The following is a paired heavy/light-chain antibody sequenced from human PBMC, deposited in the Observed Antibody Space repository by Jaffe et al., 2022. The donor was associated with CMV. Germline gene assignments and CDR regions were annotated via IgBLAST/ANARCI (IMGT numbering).Light chain of an antibody. V-gene: IGKV4-1*01. CDR1: QSVLYSSNNKNY. Sequence: DIVMTQSPDSLAVSLGERATINCKSSQSVLYSSNNKNYLAWYQQKPGQPPKLLIYWASTRESGVPDRFSGSGSGTDFTLTISSLQAEDVAVYYCQSRDTFGQGTKVEIK. CDR2: WAS. CDR3: QSRDT. J-gene: IGKJ1*01.
Heavy chain of an antibody. J-gene: IGHJ3*02. CDR2: ISSSGSTI. Sequence: EVQLVESGGGLVQPGGSLRLSCAASGFTFSSYEMNWVRQAPGKGLEWVSYISSSGSTIYYADSVKGRFTISRDNAKNSLYLQMNSLRAEDTAVYYCARGVGYDFWSGYSLSDAFDIWGQGTMVTVSS. D-gene: IGHD3-3*01. CDR1: GFTFSSYE. V-gene: IGHV3-48*03. CDR3: ARGVGYDFWSGYSLSDAFDI.